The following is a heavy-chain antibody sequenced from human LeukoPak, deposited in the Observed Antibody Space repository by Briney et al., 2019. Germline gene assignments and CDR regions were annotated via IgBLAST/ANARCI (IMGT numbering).Heavy chain of an antibody. CDR2: IKQDGSEK. CDR3: ARAMEWFGENYYYYMDV. J-gene: IGHJ6*03. D-gene: IGHD3-10*01. Sequence: GGSLRLSCAASGFTFSSYWMSWVRQAPGKGLEWVANIKQDGSEKYYVDSVKGRFTISRDNAKNSLYLQMNSLRAEDTAVYYCARAMEWFGENYYYYMDVWGKGTTVTVSS. CDR1: GFTFSSYW. V-gene: IGHV3-7*01.